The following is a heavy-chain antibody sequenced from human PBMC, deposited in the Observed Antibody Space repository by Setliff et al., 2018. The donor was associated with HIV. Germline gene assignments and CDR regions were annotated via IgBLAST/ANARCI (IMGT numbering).Heavy chain of an antibody. CDR1: GGSLSSSYY. J-gene: IGHJ5*02. D-gene: IGHD6-19*01. V-gene: IGHV4-39*01. CDR3: ARHTAPYGSGFYSVAAWFDP. CDR2: IYYSGTA. Sequence: SETLSLTCSVSGGSLSSSYYWAWIRQSPGKGLEWIGTIYYSGTAYYSPSLNGRVTISVDTSNNQFSLSLTSVTAADTAFYHCARHTAPYGSGFYSVAAWFDPWGQGTLVTVSS.